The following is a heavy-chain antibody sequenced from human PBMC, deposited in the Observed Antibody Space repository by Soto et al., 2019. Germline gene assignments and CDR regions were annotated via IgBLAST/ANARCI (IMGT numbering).Heavy chain of an antibody. CDR2: ISYDGSNK. CDR1: GFTFSSYG. D-gene: IGHD4-17*01. V-gene: IGHV3-30*18. Sequence: QVQLVESGGGVVQPGRSLRLSCAASGFTFSSYGMHWVRQAPGKGLEWVAVISYDGSNKYYADSVKGRFTISRDNSKNTLYLQMNSLRAEDTAVYYCAKDSYYGGNSSYWGQGTLVTVSS. CDR3: AKDSYYGGNSSY. J-gene: IGHJ4*02.